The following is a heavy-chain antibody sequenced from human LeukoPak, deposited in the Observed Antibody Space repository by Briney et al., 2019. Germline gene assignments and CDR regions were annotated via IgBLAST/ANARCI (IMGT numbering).Heavy chain of an antibody. CDR3: AKDFKEVVVVPAAIPGYMDV. V-gene: IGHV3-33*06. CDR1: GFTFSSYG. CDR2: IWYDGSNK. J-gene: IGHJ6*03. D-gene: IGHD2-2*02. Sequence: GRSLRLSCAASGFTFSSYGMHWVRQAPGKGLEWVAVIWYDGSNKYYADSVKGRFTISRDNSKNTLYLQMNSLRAEDTAVYYCAKDFKEVVVVPAAIPGYMDVWGKGTTVTVSS.